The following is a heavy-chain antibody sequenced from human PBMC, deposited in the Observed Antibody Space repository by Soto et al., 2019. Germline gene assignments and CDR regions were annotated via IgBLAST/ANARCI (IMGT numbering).Heavy chain of an antibody. Sequence: GGSLRLSCSASGFTFSSYAMHWVRQAPGKGLEYVSAISSNGGSTYYADSVKGRFTISRDNSKNTLYLQMSSLRAEDTAVYYCARPYPNMDWFDPWGQGTLVTVSS. CDR3: ARPYPNMDWFDP. D-gene: IGHD2-21*01. CDR2: ISSNGGST. V-gene: IGHV3-64D*06. CDR1: GFTFSSYA. J-gene: IGHJ5*02.